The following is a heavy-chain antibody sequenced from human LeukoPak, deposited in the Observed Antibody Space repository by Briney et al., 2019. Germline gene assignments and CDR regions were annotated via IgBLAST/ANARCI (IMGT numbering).Heavy chain of an antibody. J-gene: IGHJ4*02. CDR2: IKQDGSTK. V-gene: IGHV3-7*01. CDR1: GCTITNFW. CDR3: ASDTDGSIDY. Sequence: GWSLRHSRAASGCTITNFWMACVRQAPWKGLEWVANIKQDGSTKHYVDSLNGRFTISRDNPKNSLYLQMNSLRADHTAVYYCASDTDGSIDYWGQGILVTVAS. D-gene: IGHD2-8*02.